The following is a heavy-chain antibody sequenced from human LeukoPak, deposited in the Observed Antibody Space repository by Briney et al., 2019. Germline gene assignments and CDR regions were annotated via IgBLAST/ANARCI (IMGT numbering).Heavy chain of an antibody. CDR3: ASLNCNNGVCYNFDY. CDR2: INPNSGGT. D-gene: IGHD2-8*01. V-gene: IGHV1-2*02. Sequence: ASVKVSCKASGYTFTGYYIHWVRQAPGQGREWMGWINPNSGGTNYAQKFQGRVTMTSDTSINTAYMELSRLRSDDTAMYYCASLNCNNGVCYNFDYWGQGTLVTVSS. J-gene: IGHJ4*02. CDR1: GYTFTGYY.